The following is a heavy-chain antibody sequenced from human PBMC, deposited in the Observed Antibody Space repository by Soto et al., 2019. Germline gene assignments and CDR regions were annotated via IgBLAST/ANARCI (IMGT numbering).Heavy chain of an antibody. CDR1: GYTFTGYY. D-gene: IGHD3-10*01. CDR2: INPNSGGT. Sequence: ASVKVSCKASGYTFTGYYMHWVRQAPGQGLEWMGWINPNSGGTNYAQKFQGRVTMTRDTSISTAYMELSRLRSDDTAVYYCTTVRVHLWSTDYFDSWGQGTLVTLSS. V-gene: IGHV1-2*02. J-gene: IGHJ4*02. CDR3: TTVRVHLWSTDYFDS.